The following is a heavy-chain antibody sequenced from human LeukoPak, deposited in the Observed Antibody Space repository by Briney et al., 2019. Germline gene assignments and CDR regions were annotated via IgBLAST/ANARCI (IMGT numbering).Heavy chain of an antibody. Sequence: SVKVSCKASGGTFNSYAISWVRQAPGQGLEWMGRIIPIFGTANYAQKFQGRVTITTDESTSTAYMELSSLRSEDTAVYYCASLVLRSYYYYMDVWGKGTTVTVSS. J-gene: IGHJ6*03. CDR3: ASLVLRSYYYYMDV. CDR2: IIPIFGTA. CDR1: GGTFNSYA. D-gene: IGHD1-14*01. V-gene: IGHV1-69*05.